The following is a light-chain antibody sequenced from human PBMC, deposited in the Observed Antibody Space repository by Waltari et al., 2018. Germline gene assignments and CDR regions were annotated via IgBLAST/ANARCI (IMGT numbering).Light chain of an antibody. Sequence: DFVMTQSPDSLAVSLGERATINCKSSQSVLYSSNNKNYLAWYQQKPGQAPKLLIHWASTRESGVPDRFRGSGSGTDFTLTISSLQAEDVAVYYCQQYYSTPLTFGGGTKVEIK. CDR3: QQYYSTPLT. CDR2: WAS. V-gene: IGKV4-1*01. CDR1: QSVLYSSNNKNY. J-gene: IGKJ4*01.